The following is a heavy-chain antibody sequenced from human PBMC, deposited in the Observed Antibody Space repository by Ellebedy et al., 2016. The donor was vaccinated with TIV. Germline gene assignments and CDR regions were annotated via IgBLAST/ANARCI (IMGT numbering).Heavy chain of an antibody. Sequence: SGPTLVKPTETLTLTCTGSGFSLNNIIMGVSWIRQPPGKALEWLAHIFSNDEKSYSTSLEARLSISKDTAKSQVVLTVANMDPVDTATYYCARSSMVRGEGWYFGMDVWGQGTTVTVSS. CDR1: GFSLNNIIMG. J-gene: IGHJ6*02. V-gene: IGHV2-26*01. D-gene: IGHD3-10*01. CDR2: IFSNDEK. CDR3: ARSSMVRGEGWYFGMDV.